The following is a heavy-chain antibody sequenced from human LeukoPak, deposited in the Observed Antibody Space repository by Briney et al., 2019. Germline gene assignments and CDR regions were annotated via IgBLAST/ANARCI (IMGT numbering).Heavy chain of an antibody. V-gene: IGHV3-7*03. D-gene: IGHD6-6*01. CDR3: ARSSYSSSSSV. CDR1: GFTFSGFW. J-gene: IGHJ3*01. CDR2: INSDGSEG. Sequence: GGSLRLSCAVSGFTFSGFWMSWSRQAPGRGLEWVASINSDGSEGYYADVVKGRFTISRDDAKNSLYLQINSLRAEDTAVYYCARSSYSSSSSVWGQGTMVTVSS.